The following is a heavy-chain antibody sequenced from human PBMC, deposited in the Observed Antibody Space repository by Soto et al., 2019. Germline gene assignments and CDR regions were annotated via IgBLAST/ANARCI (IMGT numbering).Heavy chain of an antibody. CDR1: GYSFTNYY. Sequence: ASVKVSFKASGYSFTNYYLHWFRQAPGQGLEWLGIVRPGGGRTEYAPRFQGRVSLTSDTSASTVYMELTSLTSEDTAVYYCAREPNERFYFDYWGQGTLVTVSS. V-gene: IGHV1-46*01. CDR2: VRPGGGRT. J-gene: IGHJ4*02. CDR3: AREPNERFYFDY.